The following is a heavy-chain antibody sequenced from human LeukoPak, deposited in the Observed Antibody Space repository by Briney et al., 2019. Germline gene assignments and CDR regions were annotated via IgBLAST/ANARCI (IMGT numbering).Heavy chain of an antibody. CDR2: TIPIFGIA. CDR3: ARDSLMRYNWNYVAEFDY. J-gene: IGHJ4*02. D-gene: IGHD1-7*01. V-gene: IGHV1-69*04. Sequence: SVKVSCKASGGTFSSYAISWVRQAPGQGLEWMGRTIPIFGIANYAQKFQGRVTITADKPTSTAYMELSSLRSEDTAVYYCARDSLMRYNWNYVAEFDYWGQGTLVTVSS. CDR1: GGTFSSYA.